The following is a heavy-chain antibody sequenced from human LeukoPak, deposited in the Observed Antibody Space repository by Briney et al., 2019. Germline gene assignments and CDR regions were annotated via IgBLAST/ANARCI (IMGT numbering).Heavy chain of an antibody. D-gene: IGHD3-10*01. CDR2: IRSKAYGGTT. J-gene: IGHJ6*04. Sequence: GGSLRLSCTASGFTFGDYAMSWVRQAPGKGLGWVDFIRSKAYGGTTEYAASVKGRFTISRDDSKSIAYLQMNSLKTEDTAVYYCTRDFTVTMVRLYGMDVWGKGTTVTVSS. V-gene: IGHV3-49*04. CDR1: GFTFGDYA. CDR3: TRDFTVTMVRLYGMDV.